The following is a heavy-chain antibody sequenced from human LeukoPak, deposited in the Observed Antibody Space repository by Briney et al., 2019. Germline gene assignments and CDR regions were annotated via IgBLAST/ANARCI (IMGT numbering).Heavy chain of an antibody. J-gene: IGHJ4*02. CDR3: ASDAVTAYYFDY. Sequence: SETLSLTCTVSGGSINSSYYYWGWIRQPPGKGLEWIGSIYYSGSTYYNPSLKSRVTISVDTSKNQFSLKLSSVTAADTAVYYCASDAVTAYYFDYWGQGTLVTVSS. V-gene: IGHV4-39*01. D-gene: IGHD2-21*02. CDR2: IYYSGST. CDR1: GGSINSSYYY.